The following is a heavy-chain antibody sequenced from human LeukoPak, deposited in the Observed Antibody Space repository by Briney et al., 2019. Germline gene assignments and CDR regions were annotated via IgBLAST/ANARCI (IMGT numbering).Heavy chain of an antibody. CDR1: GFTFSSYS. J-gene: IGHJ1*01. CDR3: ARVGNDYGDSFGAEYFQH. CDR2: IKQDGSEK. Sequence: PGGSLRLSCAASGFTFSSYSMSWVRQAPGKGLEWVANIKQDGSEKYYVDSVKGRFTISRDNAKNSLYLQMNSLRAEDTAVYYCARVGNDYGDSFGAEYFQHWGQGTLVTVSS. V-gene: IGHV3-7*01. D-gene: IGHD4-17*01.